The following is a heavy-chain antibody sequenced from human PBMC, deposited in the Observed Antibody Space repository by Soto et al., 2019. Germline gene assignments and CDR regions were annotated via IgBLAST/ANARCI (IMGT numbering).Heavy chain of an antibody. V-gene: IGHV3-30-3*01. CDR2: ISYDGSNK. Sequence: GGSLRLSCAASGFTFSSYAMHWVRQAPGKGLEWVAVISYDGSNKYYTDSVKGRFTISRDNSKNTLYLQMNSLRGEDTAVYYCARRGYGMDVWAKGPRSPST. CDR1: GFTFSSYA. CDR3: ARRGYGMDV. J-gene: IGHJ6*02.